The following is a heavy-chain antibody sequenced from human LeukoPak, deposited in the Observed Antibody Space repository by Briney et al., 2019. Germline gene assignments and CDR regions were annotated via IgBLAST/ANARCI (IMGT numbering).Heavy chain of an antibody. D-gene: IGHD1-26*01. CDR3: TTTIVGVTTWFDP. J-gene: IGHJ5*02. CDR1: GFTLSNAY. CDR2: IKNKTNGGTT. V-gene: IGHV3-15*01. Sequence: KPGGSLRLSCAASGFTLSNAYMSWVRQAPGKGLEWVGRIKNKTNGGTTDYAAPVKGRFTISRDDSKNTLYLQMNSLKTEDTAVYYCTTTIVGVTTWFDPWGQGTLVTVSP.